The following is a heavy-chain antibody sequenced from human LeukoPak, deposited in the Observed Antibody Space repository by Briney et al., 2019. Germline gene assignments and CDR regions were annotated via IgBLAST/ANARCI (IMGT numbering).Heavy chain of an antibody. CDR2: IYYRGTT. CDR3: ARDFSSSSSVYYYYYMDV. Sequence: SSETLSLTCTVSGDSITSSSYYWGWIRQPPGKGLEWLGTIYYRGTTYYNPSLKSRVTFSVDTSKNQFSLRLNSVTAADTAVYYCARDFSSSSSVYYYYYMDVWGKGTTVTVSS. CDR1: GDSITSSSYY. D-gene: IGHD6-6*01. J-gene: IGHJ6*03. V-gene: IGHV4-39*07.